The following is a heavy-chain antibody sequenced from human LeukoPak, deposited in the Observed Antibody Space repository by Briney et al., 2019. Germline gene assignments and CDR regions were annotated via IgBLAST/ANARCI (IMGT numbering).Heavy chain of an antibody. CDR1: GVSVSGYY. D-gene: IGHD3-10*01. Sequence: SETLSLTCTVSGVSVSGYYWSWIRQPPGKGLEYIGYIYSSGNTNYNPSLKSRVTISVGTSKNQFSLKLSSVTGADTAVYYCARHSGYLDYWGQGTLVTVSS. CDR3: ARHSGYLDY. J-gene: IGHJ4*02. CDR2: IYSSGNT. V-gene: IGHV4-4*09.